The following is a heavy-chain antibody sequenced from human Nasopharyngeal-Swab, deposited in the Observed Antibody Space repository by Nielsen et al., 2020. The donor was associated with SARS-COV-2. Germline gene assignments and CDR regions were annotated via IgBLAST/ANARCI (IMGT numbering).Heavy chain of an antibody. D-gene: IGHD3-22*01. CDR3: ARDRYDSRVYYYYYMDV. V-gene: IGHV3-7*01. Sequence: GESLKISCAASGFTFDDYAMHWVRQAPGKGLEWVANIMQDGSEKYYVDSVKGRFTISRDNAKNSLYLQMNSLRAEDTAVYYCARDRYDSRVYYYYYMDVWGKGTTVTVSS. CDR1: GFTFDDYA. CDR2: IMQDGSEK. J-gene: IGHJ6*03.